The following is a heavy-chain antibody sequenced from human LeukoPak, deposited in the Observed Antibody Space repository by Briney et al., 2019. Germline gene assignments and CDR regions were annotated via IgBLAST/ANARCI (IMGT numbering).Heavy chain of an antibody. CDR1: GFSLNEYG. CDR3: AKARDGYNYGGDY. CDR2: IRYDGSNK. V-gene: IGHV3-30*02. Sequence: GGSLRLSCVGSGFSLNEYGIHWVRQAPGKGLEWVAFIRYDGSNKYYADSVKGRFTISRDNSKNTLYLQMNSLRAEDTAVYYCAKARDGYNYGGDYWGQGTLVTVSS. J-gene: IGHJ4*02. D-gene: IGHD5-24*01.